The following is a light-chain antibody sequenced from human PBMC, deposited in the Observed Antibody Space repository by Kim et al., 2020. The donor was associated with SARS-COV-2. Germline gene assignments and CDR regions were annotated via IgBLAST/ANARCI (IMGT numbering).Light chain of an antibody. J-gene: IGLJ2*01. CDR2: EDD. Sequence: NFMLTQPHSVSESPGKTVTISCTRSSGSIGDNYVQWYQQRPGGVPTTVIHEDDQRPSGVPDRFSGSIDSSSNSASLTISGLKTEDEADYYCQSYNRSIVVFGGGTQLTVL. V-gene: IGLV6-57*03. CDR1: SGSIGDNY. CDR3: QSYNRSIVV.